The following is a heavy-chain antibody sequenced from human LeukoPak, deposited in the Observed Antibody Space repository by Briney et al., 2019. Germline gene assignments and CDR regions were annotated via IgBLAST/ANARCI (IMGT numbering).Heavy chain of an antibody. V-gene: IGHV3-21*01. CDR2: ISSSSSSI. CDR1: GFTFRSYT. CDR3: ARGFCTSTSCYGSY. D-gene: IGHD2-2*01. Sequence: GGSLRLSCAASGFTFRSYTMNWVRQAPGKGLEWVSSISSSSSSIYYADSVKGRFTISRDNAKKSLYLQMNSRRAEDTAMYYCARGFCTSTSCYGSYWGQGTLVTVSS. J-gene: IGHJ4*02.